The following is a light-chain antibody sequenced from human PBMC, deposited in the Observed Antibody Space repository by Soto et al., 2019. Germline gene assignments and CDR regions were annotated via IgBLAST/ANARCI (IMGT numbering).Light chain of an antibody. CDR2: AAS. CDR3: QQGDSFPIT. J-gene: IGKJ5*01. V-gene: IGKV1-12*01. CDR1: QSMRSW. Sequence: DIQMTQSPSSVSASVGDRVTITCRASQSMRSWLAWYQQKPGTVPNLWIYAASSLQSGVPSRFSGSGAGTEFTLTISSLQPEDLGTYYCQQGDSFPITFGQGTRLEIK.